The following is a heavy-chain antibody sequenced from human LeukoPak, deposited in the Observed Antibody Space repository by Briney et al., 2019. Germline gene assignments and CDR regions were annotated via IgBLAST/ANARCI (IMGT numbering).Heavy chain of an antibody. D-gene: IGHD2-21*02. CDR2: ISGSGGST. CDR3: AKAYCGGDCYSGVDFFDY. V-gene: IGHV3-23*01. J-gene: IGHJ4*02. CDR1: AFTFRSYA. Sequence: GGSLRLSCAASAFTFRSYAMSWVRQAGGKGLEWVSAISGSGGSTYYADSVKGRFTISRDNSKNTLYLQMSSLRAEDTAVYYCAKAYCGGDCYSGVDFFDYWGQGTLVTVSS.